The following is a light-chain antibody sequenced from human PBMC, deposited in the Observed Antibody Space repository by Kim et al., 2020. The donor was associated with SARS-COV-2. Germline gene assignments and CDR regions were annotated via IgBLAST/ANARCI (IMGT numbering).Light chain of an antibody. V-gene: IGKV3-20*01. CDR3: QQYGHSLR. CDR2: GAS. Sequence: LSAGERANPSRRASQSVISYYLARYKQKPGQTPRLPISGASSTATGITDRFSGTGSGTDLTLTIIRLEEEAVAVYYCQQYGHSLRFGRGTKVDIK. CDR1: QSVISYY. J-gene: IGKJ4*01.